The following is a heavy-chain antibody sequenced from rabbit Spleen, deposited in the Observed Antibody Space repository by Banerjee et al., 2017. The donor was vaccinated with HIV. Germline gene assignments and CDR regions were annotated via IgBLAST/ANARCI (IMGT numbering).Heavy chain of an antibody. CDR3: ARDAGRGDYIDGVFNL. Sequence: QEQLEESGGDLVKPEGSLTLTCKASGFDFSSTYWIFWVRQAPGKGPEWIGCINSGSSGTTFSASWAKGRFTISRSSSTTVTLQMTSLTVADTATYFCARDAGRGDYIDGVFNLWGQGTLVTVS. V-gene: IGHV1S45*01. J-gene: IGHJ4*01. CDR2: INSGSSGTT. D-gene: IGHD8-1*01. CDR1: GFDFSSTYW.